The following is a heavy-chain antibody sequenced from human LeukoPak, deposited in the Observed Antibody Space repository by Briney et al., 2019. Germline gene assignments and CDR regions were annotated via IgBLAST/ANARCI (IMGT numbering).Heavy chain of an antibody. V-gene: IGHV1-69*13. CDR3: ARVMGEWWSPRYMDV. Sequence: SVKVSCKASAGTFSSYAISWVRQAPGQGLEWMGGIIPIFGTANYAQKFQGRVTITADESTSTAYMELSSLRAEDTAVYYCARVMGEWWSPRYMDVWGKGTTVTVSS. D-gene: IGHD3-16*01. CDR2: IIPIFGTA. J-gene: IGHJ6*03. CDR1: AGTFSSYA.